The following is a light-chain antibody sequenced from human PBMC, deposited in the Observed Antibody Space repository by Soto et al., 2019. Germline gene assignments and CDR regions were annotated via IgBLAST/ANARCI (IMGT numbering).Light chain of an antibody. J-gene: IGKJ1*01. CDR1: QSISSW. CDR3: QQSYSTPRT. CDR2: HAY. V-gene: IGKV1-5*01. Sequence: EIQMTQSPSTVSASVGDRVTLTCRASQSISSWLAWYQQKPGKAPKLLIYHAYSLESGVPSRFSGSGSGTDFTLTISSLQPEDFATYYCQQSYSTPRTFGQGTKVDI.